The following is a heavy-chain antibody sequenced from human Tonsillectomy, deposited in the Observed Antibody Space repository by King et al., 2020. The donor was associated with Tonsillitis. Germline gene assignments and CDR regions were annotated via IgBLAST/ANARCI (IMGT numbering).Heavy chain of an antibody. CDR1: GFTFSHYC. D-gene: IGHD4-17*01. CDR2: INQDGSEK. J-gene: IGHJ6*02. V-gene: IGHV3-7*01. CDR3: ARAKTVTTYYYGMDV. Sequence: VQLVESGGGLVQPGGSLRLSCAASGFTFSHYCMSWVRQAPGKGLEWVANINQDGSEKHYVDSVKGRFTISRDNAKNSLYLQMNSLRAEDTAVYFCARAKTVTTYYYGMDVWGQGTTVTVSS.